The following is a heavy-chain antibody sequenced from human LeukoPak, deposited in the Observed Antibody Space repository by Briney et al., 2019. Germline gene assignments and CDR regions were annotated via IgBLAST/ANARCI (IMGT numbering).Heavy chain of an antibody. CDR1: GFTFSSYA. CDR3: AKDWDQLGCYYGMDV. J-gene: IGHJ6*02. CDR2: ISGSGGST. D-gene: IGHD2-2*01. Sequence: GGSLRLSCAASGFTFSSYAMSWVRQAPGKGLEWVSAISGSGGSTYYADSVKGRFTISRDNSKNTLYLQMNSLRAEDTAVYYCAKDWDQLGCYYGMDVWGQGTTVTVSS. V-gene: IGHV3-23*01.